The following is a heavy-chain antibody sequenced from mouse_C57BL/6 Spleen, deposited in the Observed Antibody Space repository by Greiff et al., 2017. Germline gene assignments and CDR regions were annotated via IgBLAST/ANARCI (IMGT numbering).Heavy chain of an antibody. V-gene: IGHV10-1*01. J-gene: IGHJ1*03. CDR3: ERAYGYFDV. Sequence: DAGGGLVQPKGSLKLSCAASGFSFNTYAMNWVRQAPGKGLEWVARIRSKSNNYATYYADSVKDRFTISRDDSESMLYLQMNNLKTEDTAMYYCERAYGYFDVWGTGTTVTVSS. CDR1: GFSFNTYA. CDR2: IRSKSNNYAT.